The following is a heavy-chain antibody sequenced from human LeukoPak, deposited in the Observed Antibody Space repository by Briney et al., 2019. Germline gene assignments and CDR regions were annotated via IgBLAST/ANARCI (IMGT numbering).Heavy chain of an antibody. V-gene: IGHV3-30-3*01. Sequence: GGSLRLSCAASGFTFRSYAMHWVRQAPGKGLEWVAVISYDGSNKYYADSVKGRFTISRDNSKNTLYLQMNSLRAEDTAVYYCARGGGGPQWLGHPGLFDYWGQGTLVTVSS. CDR2: ISYDGSNK. CDR1: GFTFRSYA. D-gene: IGHD6-19*01. CDR3: ARGGGGPQWLGHPGLFDY. J-gene: IGHJ4*02.